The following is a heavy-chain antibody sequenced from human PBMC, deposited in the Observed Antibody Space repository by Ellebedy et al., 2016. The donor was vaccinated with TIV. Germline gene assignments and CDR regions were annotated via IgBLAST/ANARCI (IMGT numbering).Heavy chain of an antibody. CDR2: IQQDGTET. Sequence: GESLKISCVDSGLTFSSYWMSWVRQAPGKGLEWVANIQQDGTETYYVDSVKGRFTISRDNAKNSLYLQMNSLRAEDTAVYYCARVTTLATGTGYYFDYWGQGTLVTVSS. D-gene: IGHD4-17*01. CDR1: GLTFSSYW. CDR3: ARVTTLATGTGYYFDY. J-gene: IGHJ4*02. V-gene: IGHV3-7*01.